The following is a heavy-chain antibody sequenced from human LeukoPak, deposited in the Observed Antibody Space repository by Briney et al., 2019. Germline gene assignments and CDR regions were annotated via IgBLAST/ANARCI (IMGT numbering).Heavy chain of an antibody. CDR2: ISGSSSTI. CDR1: GFTFSSYS. Sequence: PGGSLRLSCAASGFTFSSYSMNWVRQAPGKGLEWVSYISGSSSTIYYADSVKGRFTISRDNAKNSLYLQMNSLRAEDTAVYYCARVSKNYYYYMDVWGKGTTVTVSS. CDR3: ARVSKNYYYYMDV. J-gene: IGHJ6*03. V-gene: IGHV3-48*01.